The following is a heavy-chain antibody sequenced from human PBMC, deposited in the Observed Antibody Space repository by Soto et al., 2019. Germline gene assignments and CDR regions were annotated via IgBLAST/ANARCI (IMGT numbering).Heavy chain of an antibody. D-gene: IGHD5-12*01. J-gene: IGHJ4*02. CDR1: GGSISSGVYY. V-gene: IGHV4-31*03. Sequence: SETLSLTCTVSGGSISSGVYYWSWIRQHQGKGLEWIGYIYYSGSTYYNPSLKSRVTISVDTSKNRFSLKLSSVTAADTAVYYCARERLGREYSGTPSPEGCDYWGQGTLVTVSS. CDR2: IYYSGST. CDR3: ARERLGREYSGTPSPEGCDY.